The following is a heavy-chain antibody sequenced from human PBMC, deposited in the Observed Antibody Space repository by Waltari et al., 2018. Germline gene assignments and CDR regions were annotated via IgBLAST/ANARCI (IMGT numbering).Heavy chain of an antibody. J-gene: IGHJ4*02. CDR2: VNHDGTHT. CDR3: ARDTPGDGIDY. D-gene: IGHD7-27*01. V-gene: IGHV3-74*01. Sequence: DVELVESGGGIVEPGGSLRLSCVASRFRFDDYWMHWVRQDPEKGLLWVSHVNHDGTHTTYADFVKGRFTVSRDNAKNTVFLQMNSLSAEDTAVYFCARDTPGDGIDYWGQGTLVTVSS. CDR1: RFRFDDYW.